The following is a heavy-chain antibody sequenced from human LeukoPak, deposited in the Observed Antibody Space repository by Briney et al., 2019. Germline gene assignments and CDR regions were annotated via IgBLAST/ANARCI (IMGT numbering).Heavy chain of an antibody. CDR2: INPNSGGT. Sequence: ASVKVSCKASVYTFTGYYMHWVRQAPGQGLEWMGWINPNSGGTNYAQKFQGRVTMTRDTSISTAYMELSRLRSDDTAVDYCARDPGVAAAGTSFDIWGQGTMVTVSS. D-gene: IGHD6-13*01. J-gene: IGHJ3*02. CDR3: ARDPGVAAAGTSFDI. CDR1: VYTFTGYY. V-gene: IGHV1-2*02.